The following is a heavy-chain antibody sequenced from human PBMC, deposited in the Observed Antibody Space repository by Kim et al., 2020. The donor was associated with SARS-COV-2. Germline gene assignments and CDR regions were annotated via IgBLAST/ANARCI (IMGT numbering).Heavy chain of an antibody. Sequence: SETLSLTCTVSGGSVSSGSYYGSWIRQPPGKGLEWIGYIYYSGSTNYNPSLKSRVTISVDTSKNQFSLKLSSVTAADTAVYYCARADSSGYYVDYWGQGTLVTVSS. CDR1: GGSVSSGSYY. V-gene: IGHV4-61*01. CDR2: IYYSGST. CDR3: ARADSSGYYVDY. D-gene: IGHD3-22*01. J-gene: IGHJ4*02.